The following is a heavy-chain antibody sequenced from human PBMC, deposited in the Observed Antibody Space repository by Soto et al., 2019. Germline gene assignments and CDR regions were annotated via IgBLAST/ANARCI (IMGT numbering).Heavy chain of an antibody. Sequence: QVQLVESGGGVAQPGRSMRLSCAASGFTFSNYGMDWVRQAPGKGLEWVAAVVYDGSKKYYADSVKGRFTVSRDNYKNTLFLEMNALRAEDTAVYYCARDRGYRRYFDSSGFWADSWGQGILVTDSS. CDR3: ARDRGYRRYFDSSGFWADS. D-gene: IGHD3-22*01. J-gene: IGHJ4*02. CDR1: GFTFSNYG. V-gene: IGHV3-33*08. CDR2: VVYDGSKK.